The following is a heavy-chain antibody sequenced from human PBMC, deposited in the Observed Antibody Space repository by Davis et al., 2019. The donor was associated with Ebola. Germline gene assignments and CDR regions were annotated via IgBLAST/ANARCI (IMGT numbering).Heavy chain of an antibody. CDR3: ARAQFPTTSDY. V-gene: IGHV1-18*01. J-gene: IGHJ4*02. CDR2: INTYSINT. D-gene: IGHD1-1*01. Sequence: ASVKVSCKASGYTFTSYGISWVRQAPGQGLEWRGWINTYSINTNYAQKVQGRVTMTTDTTTSTAYMELRSLRSDDTAVYYCARAQFPTTSDYWGQGTLVTVSS. CDR1: GYTFTSYG.